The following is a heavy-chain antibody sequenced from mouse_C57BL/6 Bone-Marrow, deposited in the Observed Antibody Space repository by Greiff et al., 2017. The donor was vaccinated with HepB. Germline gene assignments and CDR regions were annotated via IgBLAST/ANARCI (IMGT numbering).Heavy chain of an antibody. CDR2: ISSGGDYI. J-gene: IGHJ4*01. CDR3: TRHYYGSRYYAMDY. D-gene: IGHD1-1*01. Sequence: DVMLVESGEGLVKPGGSLKLSCAASGFTFSSYAMSWVRQTPEKRLEWVAYISSGGDYIYYADTVKGRFTISRNNARNTLYLQMSSLKSEDTAMYYCTRHYYGSRYYAMDYWGQGTSVTVSS. CDR1: GFTFSSYA. V-gene: IGHV5-9-1*02.